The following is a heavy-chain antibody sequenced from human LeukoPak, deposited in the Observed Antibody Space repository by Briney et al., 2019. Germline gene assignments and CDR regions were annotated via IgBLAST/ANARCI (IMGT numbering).Heavy chain of an antibody. CDR1: GFTFSSYA. J-gene: IGHJ3*02. CDR3: ARGAPYSSGWSDAFDI. V-gene: IGHV3-30-3*01. D-gene: IGHD6-19*01. CDR2: ISYDGSNK. Sequence: GSLRLSCAASGFTFSSYAMHWVRQAPGKGLEWVAVISYDGSNKYYADSVKGRFTISRDNSKNTLCLQMNSLRAEDTAVYYCARGAPYSSGWSDAFDIWGQGTMVTVSS.